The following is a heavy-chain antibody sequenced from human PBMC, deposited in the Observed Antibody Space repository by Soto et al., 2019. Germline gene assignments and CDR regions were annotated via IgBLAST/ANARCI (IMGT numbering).Heavy chain of an antibody. Sequence: PSETLSLTCTFSGRSISSGDYYWSWIRQPPGKGLEWIGYIYYSGNPYYNPSLKSRVTVSVDASRNQFSLTMNSVTAADTAVYYCARTPQDSFHSFGYFDFWGQGSVVTVSS. D-gene: IGHD5-18*01. J-gene: IGHJ4*02. V-gene: IGHV4-30-4*01. CDR2: IYYSGNP. CDR3: ARTPQDSFHSFGYFDF. CDR1: GRSISSGDYY.